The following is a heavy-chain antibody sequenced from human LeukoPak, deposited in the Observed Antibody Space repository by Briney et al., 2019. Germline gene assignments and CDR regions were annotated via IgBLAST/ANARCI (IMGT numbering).Heavy chain of an antibody. D-gene: IGHD3-9*01. CDR2: INGGNGNT. CDR1: GYTFNHYG. Sequence: ASVKVSCKVTGYTFNHYGISWVRQAPGQRLEWMGWINGGNGNTKYSQKFQGRVTITRDTSASTAYMELSSLRSEDTAVYYCARDILTGYSRFDYWGQGTLVTVSS. J-gene: IGHJ4*02. V-gene: IGHV1-3*01. CDR3: ARDILTGYSRFDY.